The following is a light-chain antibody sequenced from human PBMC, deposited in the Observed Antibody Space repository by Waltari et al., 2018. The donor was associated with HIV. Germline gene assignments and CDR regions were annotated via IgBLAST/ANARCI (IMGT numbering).Light chain of an antibody. CDR3: QSYDTSLGASV. CDR1: NSNIGAPYD. CDR2: MNT. Sequence: QSVLTQPPSVSGAPGRSVIITCTGNNSNIGAPYDVHWYQPLPGAAPKLLISMNTVRPHGVRDRLSGSRSGASASLAITGLQAGDEADYYCQSYDTSLGASVFGGGTKLTVL. V-gene: IGLV1-40*01. J-gene: IGLJ3*02.